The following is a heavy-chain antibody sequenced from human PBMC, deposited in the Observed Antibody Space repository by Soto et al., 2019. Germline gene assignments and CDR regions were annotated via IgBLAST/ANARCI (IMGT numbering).Heavy chain of an antibody. CDR2: ISYDGSNK. Sequence: GSLRLSCAASGFTFSSYGMHWVRQAPGKGLEWVAVISYDGSNKYYADSVKGRFTISRDNSKNTLYLQMNSLRAEDTAVYYCAKARNLVRGVMDYWGQGTLVTVSS. J-gene: IGHJ4*02. CDR3: AKARNLVRGVMDY. V-gene: IGHV3-30*18. CDR1: GFTFSSYG. D-gene: IGHD3-10*01.